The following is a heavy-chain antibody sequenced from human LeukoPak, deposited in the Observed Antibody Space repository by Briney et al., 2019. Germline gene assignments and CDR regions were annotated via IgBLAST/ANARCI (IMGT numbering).Heavy chain of an antibody. J-gene: IGHJ6*03. Sequence: SETLSLTCTVSGGSISSYYWSWIRQPTGKGLEWIGRIYTSGSTNYNPSLKSRVTISVDKSKNQFSLKLSSVTAADTAVYYCARDCPSSKDYDFWSGYSLGSYYYYMDVWGKGTTVTFSS. CDR2: IYTSGST. V-gene: IGHV4-4*07. D-gene: IGHD3-3*01. CDR3: ARDCPSSKDYDFWSGYSLGSYYYYMDV. CDR1: GGSISSYY.